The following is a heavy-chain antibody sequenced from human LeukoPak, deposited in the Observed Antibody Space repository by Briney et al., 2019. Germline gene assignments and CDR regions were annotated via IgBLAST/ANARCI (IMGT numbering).Heavy chain of an antibody. Sequence: GGSLRLSCVASGFTFSSYWMSWVRQTPGKGLEWVAHLNQDGSERYYVDSVKGRFTISRDNAKNSLYLQMNSLRAEDTAEYFCAREWAPPGIGRYYFDHWGQGTLVTVSS. J-gene: IGHJ4*02. CDR3: AREWAPPGIGRYYFDH. CDR2: LNQDGSER. CDR1: GFTFSSYW. D-gene: IGHD6-13*01. V-gene: IGHV3-7*01.